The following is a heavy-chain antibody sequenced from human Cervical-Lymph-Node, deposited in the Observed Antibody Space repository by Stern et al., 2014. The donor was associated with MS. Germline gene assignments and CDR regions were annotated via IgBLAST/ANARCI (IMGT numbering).Heavy chain of an antibody. CDR1: GFTFSAYG. CDR2: ISSSGTTI. CDR3: ARDAEELAYDY. J-gene: IGHJ4*02. D-gene: IGHD1-7*01. Sequence: EVQLVESGGGLVQPGGSLRLSCAASGFTFSAYGMNWVRQAPGKGLEWVSFISSSGTTIFYADSLKGRFTISRDNARNSLYLQMSSLGVEDTAVYYCARDAEELAYDYWGQGTRVTVSS. V-gene: IGHV3-48*01.